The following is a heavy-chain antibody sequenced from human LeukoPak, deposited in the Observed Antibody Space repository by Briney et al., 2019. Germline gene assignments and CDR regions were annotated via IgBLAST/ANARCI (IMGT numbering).Heavy chain of an antibody. V-gene: IGHV5-51*01. D-gene: IGHD6-19*01. CDR1: GYSFTSYW. Sequence: GESLKISCKGSGYSFTSYWIGWVRQMPGKGLEWMGIIYPGDSDTRYSPSFQGQVTISADKSISTAYLQWSSLRAEDTAVYYCARDREYSSGWFGPHFDYWGQGTLVTVSS. J-gene: IGHJ4*02. CDR3: ARDREYSSGWFGPHFDY. CDR2: IYPGDSDT.